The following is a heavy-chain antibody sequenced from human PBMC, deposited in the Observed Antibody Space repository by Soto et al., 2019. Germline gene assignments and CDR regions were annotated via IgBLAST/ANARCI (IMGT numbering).Heavy chain of an antibody. J-gene: IGHJ4*02. D-gene: IGHD2-8*02. V-gene: IGHV4-30-2*01. CDR1: GGSISSGGYS. CDR2: IYHSGST. Sequence: SETVSLTCAFSGGSISSGGYSWSWIRQPPGKGLEWIGYIYHSGSTYYNPSLKSRVTISEDRSKNQFSLKLTSVTAADTAVYYCARDKITGLFDYWGQGTLVTVSS. CDR3: ARDKITGLFDY.